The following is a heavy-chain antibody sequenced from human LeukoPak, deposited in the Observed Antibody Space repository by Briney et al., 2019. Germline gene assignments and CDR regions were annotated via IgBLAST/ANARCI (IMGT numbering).Heavy chain of an antibody. Sequence: GGSLRLSCATSGYRFSSRGIHWVRQAPGKGLEGVGVVWYDGGIKTYADSVKGRFTISKDNSKNTLYLQMNSLRDEDTAVYYCARDGDYYDLDYWGQGTLVTVSS. D-gene: IGHD3-3*01. V-gene: IGHV3-33*01. J-gene: IGHJ4*02. CDR2: VWYDGGIK. CDR1: GYRFSSRG. CDR3: ARDGDYYDLDY.